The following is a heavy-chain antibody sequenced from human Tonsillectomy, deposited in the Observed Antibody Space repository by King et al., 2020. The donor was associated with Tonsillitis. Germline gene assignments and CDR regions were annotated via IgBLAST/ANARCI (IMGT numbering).Heavy chain of an antibody. CDR2: IKPDGSVK. CDR3: VRDESHASSGIYYDAFDI. V-gene: IGHV3-7*01. D-gene: IGHD1-26*01. J-gene: IGHJ3*02. CDR1: GFTFSRSW. Sequence: VQLVESGGGLVQSGGSLRLSCAASGFTFSRSWMNWVRQAPGKGLEWVADIKPDGSVKYYVESVKDRFTISRDNAKNSLYLQMNSLRAEDTAVYYCVRDESHASSGIYYDAFDIWGQGTMVTVSS.